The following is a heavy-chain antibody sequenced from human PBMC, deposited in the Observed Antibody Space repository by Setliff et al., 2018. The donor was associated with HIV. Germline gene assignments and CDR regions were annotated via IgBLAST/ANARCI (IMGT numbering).Heavy chain of an antibody. Sequence: SETLSLTCTVSGGSIKSSSYYWGWIRQPPGKGLEWIGSIYYSGNTYYNPSLKSRVTILEDTSRNQFFLNLSSATTADTAMYYCVRPSFGIGGGSMFDSWGQGIVVTVSS. CDR1: GGSIKSSSYY. V-gene: IGHV4-39*01. CDR3: VRPSFGIGGGSMFDS. CDR2: IYYSGNT. J-gene: IGHJ4*02. D-gene: IGHD3-3*01.